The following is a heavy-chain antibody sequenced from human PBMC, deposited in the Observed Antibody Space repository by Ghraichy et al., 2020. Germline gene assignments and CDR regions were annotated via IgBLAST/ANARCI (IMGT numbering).Heavy chain of an antibody. Sequence: GGSLRLSCAASGFTFNSCTMHWVRLAPGKGLEWLALISYDGSKKFLADSVKGRFIVSRDNSRDTLFLQMYSLRLDATAVYYCAIVATRFTIYNPFGPWGRGTLVTLP. CDR2: ISYDGSKK. CDR1: GFTFNSCT. D-gene: IGHD1-14*01. V-gene: IGHV3-30*07. CDR3: AIVATRFTIYNPFGP. J-gene: IGHJ5*02.